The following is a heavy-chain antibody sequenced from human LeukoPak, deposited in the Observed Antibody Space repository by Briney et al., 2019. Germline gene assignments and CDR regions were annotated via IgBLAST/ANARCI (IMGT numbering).Heavy chain of an antibody. V-gene: IGHV5-51*01. CDR1: GYSYISQW. D-gene: IGHD3-10*01. J-gene: IGHJ4*02. CDR2: IYPGDSDT. Sequence: GESLKISCKGSGYSYISQWISWVRQMPGKGLEWMGIIYPGDSDTRYSPSFQGQVTISADKSISTAYLQWSSLKASDTAMYYCARRGSGSESFYSLDYWGQGTLVTVSS. CDR3: ARRGSGSESFYSLDY.